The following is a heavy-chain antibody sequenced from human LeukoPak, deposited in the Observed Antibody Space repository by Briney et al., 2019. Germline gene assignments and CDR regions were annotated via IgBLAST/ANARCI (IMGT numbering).Heavy chain of an antibody. V-gene: IGHV4-4*02. J-gene: IGHJ3*02. CDR3: ARTSRYYYDSSGTGDAFDI. CDR2: IYHSGGT. CDR1: GGSISSSNW. D-gene: IGHD3-22*01. Sequence: SETLSLTCAVSGGSISSSNWWSWVRQPPGKGLEWIGYIYHSGGTYYNPSLKSRVTISVDRSKNQFSLKLSSVTAADTAVYYCARTSRYYYDSSGTGDAFDIWGQGTMVTVSS.